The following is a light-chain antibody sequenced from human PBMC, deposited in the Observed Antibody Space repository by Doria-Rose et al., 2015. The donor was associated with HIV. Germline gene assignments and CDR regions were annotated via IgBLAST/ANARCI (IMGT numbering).Light chain of an antibody. CDR2: DGS. CDR1: HRSSSNY. Sequence: EIVITQPPGTLTLSPGERDTLYCRVSHRSSSNYFAWYLQEPGQAPSLLIYDGSTMATGIPDRFSASGSGTDFTLTINRLEPEDFALYYCHQYGTSWTFGQGTKVEI. J-gene: IGKJ1*01. V-gene: IGKV3-20*01. CDR3: HQYGTSWT.